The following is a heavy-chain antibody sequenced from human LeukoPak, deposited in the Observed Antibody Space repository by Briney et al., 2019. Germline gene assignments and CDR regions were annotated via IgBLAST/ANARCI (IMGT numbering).Heavy chain of an antibody. J-gene: IGHJ6*03. CDR3: AREVGYCSSTSCYGTDYYYYMDV. D-gene: IGHD2-2*01. CDR1: GGTFSSYA. V-gene: IGHV1-69*05. Sequence: ASVKVSCKASGGTFSSYAISWVRQAPGQGLGWMGRIIPIFGTANYAQKFQGRVTITTDESTSTAYMELSSLRSEDTAVYYCAREVGYCSSTSCYGTDYYYYMDVWGKGTTVTVSS. CDR2: IIPIFGTA.